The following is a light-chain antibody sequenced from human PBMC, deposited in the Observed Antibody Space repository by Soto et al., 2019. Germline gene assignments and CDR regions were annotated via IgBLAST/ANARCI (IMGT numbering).Light chain of an antibody. V-gene: IGLV1-40*01. J-gene: IGLJ1*01. CDR3: QSYDSSLSGSPV. CDR2: GNS. CDR1: SSNIGAGYD. Sequence: QAVVTQPPSVSGAPGQRVTISCTGSSSNIGAGYDVHWYQQLPGTAPKLLIYGNSNRPSGVPDRFSGSKSGTSASLAITGLQAEDEADYYCQSYDSSLSGSPVFGTGTKLTVL.